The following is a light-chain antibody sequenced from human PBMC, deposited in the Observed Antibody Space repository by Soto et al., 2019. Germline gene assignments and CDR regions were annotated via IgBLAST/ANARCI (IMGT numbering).Light chain of an antibody. J-gene: IGKJ5*01. CDR2: WAS. CDR3: QQYYRTPIT. V-gene: IGKV4-1*01. Sequence: IVMTQSPDSLAVSLGERATINCKSSQSVLYSSNNKNYLAWYQQKPGQPPKLLIYWASTRESGVPDRFSGSGSGSDFTLTISSLQAEDVAVYYCQQYYRTPITFGQGTRLETK. CDR1: QSVLYSSNNKNY.